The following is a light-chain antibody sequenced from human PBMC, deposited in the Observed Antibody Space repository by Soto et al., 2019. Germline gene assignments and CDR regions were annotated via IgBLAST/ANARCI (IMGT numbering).Light chain of an antibody. J-gene: IGKJ1*01. CDR2: DIS. Sequence: ETVMTQSPATLSVSPGERATLSCRASQSVSSNLAWYQQKPGQPPRLLIYDISTRATGIPTRFSGSGSGTDFTLSISRLEPEDFAVYYCQQYSSLWTFGQGTKVDIK. CDR1: QSVSSN. CDR3: QQYSSLWT. V-gene: IGKV3D-15*01.